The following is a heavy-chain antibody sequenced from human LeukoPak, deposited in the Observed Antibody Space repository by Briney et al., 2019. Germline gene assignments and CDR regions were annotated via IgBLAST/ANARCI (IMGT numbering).Heavy chain of an antibody. V-gene: IGHV1-2*02. Sequence: GAPVKVSCKASGYTFTGYYMHWVRQAPGQGLEWMGWINPNSGGTNYAQKFQGRVTMTRDTSISTAYMELSRLRSDDTAVYYCARGGIAAAGMNWFDPWGQGTLVTVSS. CDR3: ARGGIAAAGMNWFDP. J-gene: IGHJ5*02. D-gene: IGHD6-13*01. CDR1: GYTFTGYY. CDR2: INPNSGGT.